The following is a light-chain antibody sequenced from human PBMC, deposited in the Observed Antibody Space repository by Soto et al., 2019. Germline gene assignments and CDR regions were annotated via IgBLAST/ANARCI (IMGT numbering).Light chain of an antibody. CDR2: GAS. CDR3: QQYIRWPLT. CDR1: QSVSSN. V-gene: IGKV3-15*01. J-gene: IGKJ4*01. Sequence: EIVMTQSPATLSVSPGERATLSCRASQSVSSNLAWYQQKPGQAPSLLIYGASTRATGTPASFSGSGSGTEFTRTISSLQSEDFAVYYWQQYIRWPLTFGGVTKVEIK.